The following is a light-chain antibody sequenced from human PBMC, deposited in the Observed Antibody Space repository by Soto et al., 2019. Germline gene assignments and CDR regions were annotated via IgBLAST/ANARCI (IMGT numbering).Light chain of an antibody. CDR3: QQYHSYYPWT. Sequence: DIQMTQSPSSLSASVGDRVTITCQASQDITNYLNWYQQKPGRAPRLLLYDASSLETGVPSRFSGSGSGTDFSLTITSLQPDDSATYYCQQYHSYYPWTFGQGTKVDIK. V-gene: IGKV1-33*01. J-gene: IGKJ1*01. CDR2: DAS. CDR1: QDITNY.